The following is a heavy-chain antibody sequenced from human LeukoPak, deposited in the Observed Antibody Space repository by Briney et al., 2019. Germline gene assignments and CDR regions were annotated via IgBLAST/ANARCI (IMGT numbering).Heavy chain of an antibody. Sequence: GESLKISCNGSGYSFTSYWIGWVSQMPGKGLEWMGIIYPGDSDTRYSPSFQGQVTISADKSISTAYLQWSSLKASDTAMYYCARHTYDCSSTSCYSFDPWGQGTLVTASS. CDR3: ARHTYDCSSTSCYSFDP. V-gene: IGHV5-51*01. J-gene: IGHJ5*02. D-gene: IGHD2-2*02. CDR2: IYPGDSDT. CDR1: GYSFTSYW.